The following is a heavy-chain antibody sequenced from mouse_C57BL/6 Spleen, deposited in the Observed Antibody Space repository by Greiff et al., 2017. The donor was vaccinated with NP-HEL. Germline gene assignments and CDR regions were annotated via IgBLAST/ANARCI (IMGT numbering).Heavy chain of an antibody. CDR3: ARGDYYGSSGDY. Sequence: EVQLQESGPGLVKPSQSLSLTCSVTGYSITSGYYWNWIRQFPGNKLEWMGYISYDGSNNYNPSLKNRISITRDTSKNQFFLKLNSVTTEDTATYYCARGDYYGSSGDYWGQGTTLTVSS. D-gene: IGHD1-1*01. J-gene: IGHJ2*01. CDR1: GYSITSGYY. V-gene: IGHV3-6*01. CDR2: ISYDGSN.